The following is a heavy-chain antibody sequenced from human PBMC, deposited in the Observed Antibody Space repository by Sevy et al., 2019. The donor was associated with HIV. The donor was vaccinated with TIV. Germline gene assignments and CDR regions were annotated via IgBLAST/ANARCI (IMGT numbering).Heavy chain of an antibody. Sequence: SVKVSCKASGRTFRNYALSWVRQAPGQGLEWMGGIIPMFETANYVQKFQGRVTITADESTNTAYMELSSLRSEDTAIYYCARSISWYASFDSWGQGTRVTVSS. CDR2: IIPMFETA. J-gene: IGHJ4*02. CDR3: ARSISWYASFDS. CDR1: GRTFRNYA. V-gene: IGHV1-69*13. D-gene: IGHD6-13*01.